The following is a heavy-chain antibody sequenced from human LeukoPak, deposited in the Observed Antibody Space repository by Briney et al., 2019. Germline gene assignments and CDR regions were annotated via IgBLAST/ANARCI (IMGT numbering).Heavy chain of an antibody. D-gene: IGHD5-12*01. CDR2: ISGSGGST. CDR3: AKGEDIGGYSGYAFDY. V-gene: IGHV3-23*01. CDR1: GFTFSSYA. J-gene: IGHJ4*02. Sequence: PGGSLRLSCAASGFTFSSYAMSWVRQAPGKGLEWVSAISGSGGSTYYADSVKGRFTISRDNSKNTLYLQMNSLRAEDTAVYYCAKGEDIGGYSGYAFDYWGQGTLVTVSS.